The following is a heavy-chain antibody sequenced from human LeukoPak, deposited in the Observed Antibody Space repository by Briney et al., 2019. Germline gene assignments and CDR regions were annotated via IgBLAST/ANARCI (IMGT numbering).Heavy chain of an antibody. Sequence: SVKVSCKASGGTFSSYAISWVRQAPGQGLEWMGGIIPIFGTANYAQKFQGRVTITTDESTSTAYMELSSLRSEDTAVYYCARGRMATKTNYFDYWGQGTLVTVSS. CDR2: IIPIFGTA. D-gene: IGHD5-24*01. V-gene: IGHV1-69*05. J-gene: IGHJ4*02. CDR3: ARGRMATKTNYFDY. CDR1: GGTFSSYA.